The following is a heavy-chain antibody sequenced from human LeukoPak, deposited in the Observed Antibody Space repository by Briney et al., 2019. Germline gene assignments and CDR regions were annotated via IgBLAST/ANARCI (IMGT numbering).Heavy chain of an antibody. J-gene: IGHJ4*02. V-gene: IGHV1-46*03. D-gene: IGHD1-26*01. CDR2: INPSGGST. CDR1: GYTFTSYY. CDR3: ARESSGSYYHFDY. Sequence: GASVKVSCKASGYTFTSYYMHWVRQAPGQGLEWMGMINPSGGSTAYAQKFQGRVTMTRDTSTSRVYMELSSLRSEDTAVYYCARESSGSYYHFDYWGQGTLVTVSS.